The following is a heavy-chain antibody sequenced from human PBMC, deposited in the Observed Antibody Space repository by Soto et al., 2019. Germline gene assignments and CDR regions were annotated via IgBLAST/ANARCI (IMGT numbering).Heavy chain of an antibody. J-gene: IGHJ4*02. D-gene: IGHD6-13*01. CDR1: GFTFSSYW. CDR2: IKQDGSEK. CDR3: ARDLQQLVQYYFDY. Sequence: EVQLVESGGGLVQPGGSLRLSCAASGFTFSSYWMSWVRQAPGKGLEWVANIKQDGSEKYYVDSVKGRFTISRDNAKNSLYLQKNRLRAEDTAVYYCARDLQQLVQYYFDYWGQGTLVTVSS. V-gene: IGHV3-7*04.